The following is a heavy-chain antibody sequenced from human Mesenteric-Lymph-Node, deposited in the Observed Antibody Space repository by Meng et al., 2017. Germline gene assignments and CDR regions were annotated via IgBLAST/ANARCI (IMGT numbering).Heavy chain of an antibody. Sequence: QVRLVQSGAEVKKTGASMKVSCKASGYTFTNYGISWVRQAPGQGLEWMGWISAYNGNTNYAQKLQGRVTMTTDTSMSTAYMELRSLRSDDTAVYYCARVSDDYDRTGYYNFDYWGQGTLVTVSS. CDR3: ARVSDDYDRTGYYNFDY. J-gene: IGHJ4*02. CDR1: GYTFTNYG. D-gene: IGHD3-22*01. V-gene: IGHV1-18*01. CDR2: ISAYNGNT.